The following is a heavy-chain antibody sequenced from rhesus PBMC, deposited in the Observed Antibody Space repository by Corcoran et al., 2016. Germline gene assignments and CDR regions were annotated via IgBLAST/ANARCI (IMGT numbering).Heavy chain of an antibody. CDR1: GYSISSNY. D-gene: IGHD6S26*01. J-gene: IGHJ6*01. CDR3: ARGYSSGWSYNYGLDS. CDR2: IYCSSGST. Sequence: QVQLQESGPGLVKPSETLSLTCAVSGYSISSNYWSWIRQPPGKGLEWIGYIYCSSGSTYYNPSLKSRVTISTDTSKNQFSLKLSSVTAADTAVYYCARGYSSGWSYNYGLDSWGQGVVVTVSS. V-gene: IGHV4-147*01.